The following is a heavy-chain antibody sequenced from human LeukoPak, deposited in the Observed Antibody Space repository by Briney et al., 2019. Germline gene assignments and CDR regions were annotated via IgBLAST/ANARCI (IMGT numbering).Heavy chain of an antibody. Sequence: SVKVSCKASGGTFSSYAISWVRQAPGQGLEWMGGIIPIFGTANYAQKFQGRVTITADESTSTAYMELSSLRSEDTAVYYCARATSYYYGSGSRPLDAFDIWGQGTMVTVSS. J-gene: IGHJ3*02. CDR2: IIPIFGTA. CDR3: ARATSYYYGSGSRPLDAFDI. V-gene: IGHV1-69*01. CDR1: GGTFSSYA. D-gene: IGHD3-10*01.